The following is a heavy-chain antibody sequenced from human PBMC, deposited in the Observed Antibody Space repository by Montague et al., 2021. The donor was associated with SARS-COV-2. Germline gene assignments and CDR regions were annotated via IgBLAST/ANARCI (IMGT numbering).Heavy chain of an antibody. J-gene: IGHJ4*02. Sequence: SETLSLTCAVYGGSFSPYYWAWIRQSPGKGLEWIGNIDHSGNTNXXPSLKSRVSISVDTSKNQFSLKLSSVTAADTAVYYCARDTEGYISSWYHDYWGQGTLVTVSS. CDR3: ARDTEGYISSWYHDY. D-gene: IGHD6-13*01. V-gene: IGHV4-34*01. CDR2: IDHSGNT. CDR1: GGSFSPYY.